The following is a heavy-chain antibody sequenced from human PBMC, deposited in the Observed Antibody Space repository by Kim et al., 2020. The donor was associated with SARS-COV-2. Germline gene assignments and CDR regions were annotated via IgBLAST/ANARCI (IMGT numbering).Heavy chain of an antibody. CDR3: ARNGIVVVTTTYYFDY. Sequence: GGSLRLSCAASGFTFSSYAMHWVRQAPGKGLEWVAVISYDGSNKYYADSVKGRFTISRDNSKNTLYLQMNSLRAEDTAVYYCARNGIVVVTTTYYFDYWGQGTLVTVSS. CDR1: GFTFSSYA. J-gene: IGHJ4*02. CDR2: ISYDGSNK. D-gene: IGHD3-22*01. V-gene: IGHV3-30-3*01.